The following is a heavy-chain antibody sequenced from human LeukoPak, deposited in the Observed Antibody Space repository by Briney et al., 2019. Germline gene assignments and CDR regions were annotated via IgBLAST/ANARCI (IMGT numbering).Heavy chain of an antibody. CDR3: TRARCSRTSCNTESDY. Sequence: GGSLRLSCAASGFTLSPYWMHWVRQAPGKGLVWVSRINSDGSNTTYADSVKGRFTISRDNTKNTLYLQMNILRAEDTAVYYCTRARCSRTSCNTESDYWGQGTLVTVSS. CDR1: GFTLSPYW. D-gene: IGHD2-2*01. CDR2: INSDGSNT. J-gene: IGHJ4*02. V-gene: IGHV3-74*01.